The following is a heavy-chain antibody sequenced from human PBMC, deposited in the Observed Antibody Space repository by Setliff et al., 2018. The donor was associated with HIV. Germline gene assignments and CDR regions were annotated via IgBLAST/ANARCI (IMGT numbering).Heavy chain of an antibody. D-gene: IGHD4-17*01. V-gene: IGHV4-38-2*02. CDR3: ARGTTLNVVPDAFDI. CDR2: IYHAGNT. CDR1: GYSISSGYY. Sequence: PSETLSLTCTVTGYSISSGYYWAWIRQPPGKGLEWIWHIYHAGNTYYNPSLKSRVTISVDTSKNQISLRLNSLTAADTALYYCARGTTLNVVPDAFDIWGQGTMVTVSS. J-gene: IGHJ3*02.